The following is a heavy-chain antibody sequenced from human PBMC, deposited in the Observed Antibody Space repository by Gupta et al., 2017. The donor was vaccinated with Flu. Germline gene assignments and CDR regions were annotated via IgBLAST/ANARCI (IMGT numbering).Heavy chain of an antibody. J-gene: IGHJ6*01. CDR2: IKSTNDGGTT. CDR3: TKDDIVLFPSSLRAYSGMDG. V-gene: IGHV3-15*07. Sequence: EVQLEEYGGSWVKPGGSIKLSCADSGITYRNAGMHGVRQAPGKGLEWVGRIKSTNDGGTTDYAEHPEGRCSSSRDPWRDTVYLPFHSLSIDATAVMFGTKDDIVLFPSSLRAYSGMDG. CDR1: GITYRNAG. D-gene: IGHD2-15*01.